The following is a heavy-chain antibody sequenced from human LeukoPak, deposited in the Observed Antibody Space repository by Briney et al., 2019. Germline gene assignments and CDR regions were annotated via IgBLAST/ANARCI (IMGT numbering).Heavy chain of an antibody. D-gene: IGHD3-22*01. V-gene: IGHV4-34*01. Sequence: SETLSLTCAVYGGSFSGYYWSWIRQPPGKGLEWIGEINHSGSTNYNPSLKSRVTISADTSKNQFSLKLSSVTAADTAVYYCARDRVKYYYDSSGYSSLEYWGQGTLVTVSS. J-gene: IGHJ4*02. CDR1: GGSFSGYY. CDR2: INHSGST. CDR3: ARDRVKYYYDSSGYSSLEY.